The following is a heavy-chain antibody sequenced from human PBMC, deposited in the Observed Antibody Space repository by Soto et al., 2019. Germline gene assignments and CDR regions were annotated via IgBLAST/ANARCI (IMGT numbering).Heavy chain of an antibody. CDR1: GGTFISYT. V-gene: IGHV1-69*02. CDR2: IIPILGIA. CDR3: VRGLLALAGPSFDH. Sequence: SVKVSCQASGGTFISYTISWVRQAPGQGLEWMGRIIPILGIANYAQKFQGRVTITADKSTSTAYMELSSLRSEDTAVYYCVRGLLALAGPSFDHWGQGTLVTVSS. D-gene: IGHD6-19*01. J-gene: IGHJ4*02.